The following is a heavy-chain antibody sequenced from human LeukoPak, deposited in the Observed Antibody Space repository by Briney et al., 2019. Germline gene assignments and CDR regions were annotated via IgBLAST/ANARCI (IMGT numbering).Heavy chain of an antibody. D-gene: IGHD5-18*01. Sequence: SVKVSCKASGGTFSSYTISWVRQAPGQGLEWMGRIIPILGIANYAQKFQGRVTITADNSTSTAYMELSSLRSEDTAVYYCASFAMVKCDYWGQGTLVTVSS. CDR2: IIPILGIA. V-gene: IGHV1-69*02. CDR1: GGTFSSYT. J-gene: IGHJ4*02. CDR3: ASFAMVKCDY.